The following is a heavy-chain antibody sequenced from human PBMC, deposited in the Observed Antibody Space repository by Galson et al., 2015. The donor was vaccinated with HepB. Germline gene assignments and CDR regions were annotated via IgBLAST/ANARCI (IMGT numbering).Heavy chain of an antibody. CDR1: GGSISSYY. J-gene: IGHJ3*02. CDR2: IYYSGST. Sequence: SETLSLTCTVSGGSISSYYWSWIRQPPGKGLEWIGYIYYSGSTNYNPSLKSRVTISVDTSKNQFSLKLSSVTAADTAVYYCARFPRQWLAAFDIWGQGTMVTVSS. V-gene: IGHV4-59*01. D-gene: IGHD6-19*01. CDR3: ARFPRQWLAAFDI.